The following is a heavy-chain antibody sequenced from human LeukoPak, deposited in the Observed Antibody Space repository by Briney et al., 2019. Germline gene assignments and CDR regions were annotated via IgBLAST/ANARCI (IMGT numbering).Heavy chain of an antibody. D-gene: IGHD4-23*01. CDR1: GFTFSRHP. J-gene: IGHJ4*02. CDR2: ISPGTI. CDR3: ARESSYGGILDY. V-gene: IGHV3-48*01. Sequence: GGSLRLSCAASGFTFSRHPMNWVRQAPGRGLEWVSYISPGTIYYADSVKGRFTISRDNAKNSLYLQMNSLRAEDTAVYYCARESSYGGILDYWGQGTLVTVSS.